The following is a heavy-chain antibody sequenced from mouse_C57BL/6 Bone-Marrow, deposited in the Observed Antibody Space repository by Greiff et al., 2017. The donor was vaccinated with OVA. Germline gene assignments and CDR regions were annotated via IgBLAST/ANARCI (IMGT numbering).Heavy chain of an antibody. D-gene: IGHD3-2*02. CDR3: ARRGGSSGYDAMDY. V-gene: IGHV1-54*01. J-gene: IGHJ4*01. CDR2: INPGSGGT. Sequence: QVHVKQSGAELVRPGTSVKVSCKASGYAFTNYLIEWVKQRPGQGLEWIGVINPGSGGTNYNEKFKGKATLTADKSSSTAYMQLSSLTYEDSAVYYCARRGGSSGYDAMDYWGQGTSVTVSS. CDR1: GYAFTNYL.